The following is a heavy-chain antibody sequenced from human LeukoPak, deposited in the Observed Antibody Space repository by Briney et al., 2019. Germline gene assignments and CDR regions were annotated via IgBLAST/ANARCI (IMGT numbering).Heavy chain of an antibody. CDR1: GFTFNNAW. CDR2: ISYDVSNK. D-gene: IGHD2-2*01. Sequence: GGSLRLSCAASGFTFNNAWMSWVRQAPGKGLEWVAVISYDVSNKYYADSVKGRFTISRDNSKNTLYLQMNSLRDEDTAVYDCARGSRDCSSTSCFFDYWGQGTLVTVSS. J-gene: IGHJ4*02. CDR3: ARGSRDCSSTSCFFDY. V-gene: IGHV3-30-3*01.